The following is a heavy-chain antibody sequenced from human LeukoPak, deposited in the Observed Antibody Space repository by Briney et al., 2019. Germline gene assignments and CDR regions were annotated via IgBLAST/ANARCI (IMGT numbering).Heavy chain of an antibody. CDR2: IRYDGSNK. CDR3: AKPLIPDLRGYSGYAPSGIDY. V-gene: IGHV3-30*02. D-gene: IGHD5-12*01. CDR1: GFTFSSYG. J-gene: IGHJ4*02. Sequence: GGSLRLSCAASGFTFSSYGMHWVRQAPGKGLEWVAFIRYDGSNKYYADSVKGRFTISRDNSKNTLYLQMNSLRAEDTAVYYCAKPLIPDLRGYSGYAPSGIDYWGQGTLVTVSA.